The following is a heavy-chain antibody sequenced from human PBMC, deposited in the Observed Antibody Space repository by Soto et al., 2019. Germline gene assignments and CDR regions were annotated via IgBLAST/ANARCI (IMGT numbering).Heavy chain of an antibody. CDR3: AKFYYDSSGYYSLAEYFQH. J-gene: IGHJ1*01. CDR1: GFTFSSYA. CDR2: ISGSGGST. D-gene: IGHD3-22*01. V-gene: IGHV3-23*01. Sequence: EVQLLESGGGLVQPGGSLRLSCAASGFTFSSYAMSWVRQAPGRGREWVSAISGSGGSTYYADSVKGRFTISRDNSKNTLYLQMNSLRAEDTAVYYCAKFYYDSSGYYSLAEYFQHWGQGTLVTVSS.